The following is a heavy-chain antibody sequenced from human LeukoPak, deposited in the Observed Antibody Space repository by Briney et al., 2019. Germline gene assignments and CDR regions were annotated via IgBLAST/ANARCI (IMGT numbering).Heavy chain of an antibody. J-gene: IGHJ5*02. D-gene: IGHD6-13*01. CDR2: INHSGGT. V-gene: IGHV4-34*01. Sequence: SETLSLTCAVYGGSFSGYYWSWIRQPPGKGLEWIGEINHSGGTNYNPSLKSRVTISVDTSKNQFSLKLSSVTAADTAVHYCARGNSSSWYFWFDPWGQGTLVTVSS. CDR1: GGSFSGYY. CDR3: ARGNSSSWYFWFDP.